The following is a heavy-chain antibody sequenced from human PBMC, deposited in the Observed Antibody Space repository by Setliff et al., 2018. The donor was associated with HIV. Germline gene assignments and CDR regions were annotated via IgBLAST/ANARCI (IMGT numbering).Heavy chain of an antibody. V-gene: IGHV5-51*01. D-gene: IGHD4-17*01. CDR1: GYSFTIYW. J-gene: IGHJ1*01. CDR2: IYPGDSDT. Sequence: PGESLKISCKASGYSFTIYWIGWVRQMPGKGLEWMGVIYPGDSDTRYSPSFQGQVTISADKSITTAYVQWSSLKASDTAMYYCATWTRAETSENFQHWGQCTLVTVSS. CDR3: ATWTRAETSENFQH.